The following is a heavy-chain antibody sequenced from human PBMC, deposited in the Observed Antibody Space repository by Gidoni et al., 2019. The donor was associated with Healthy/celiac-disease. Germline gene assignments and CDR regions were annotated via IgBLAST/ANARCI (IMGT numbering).Heavy chain of an antibody. Sequence: RFTISRDNSKNTLYLQMNSLRAEDTAVYYCAKDSNPPDMIVVVTPFDYWGQGTLVTVSS. CDR3: AKDSNPPDMIVVVTPFDY. V-gene: IGHV3-23*01. D-gene: IGHD3-22*01. J-gene: IGHJ4*02.